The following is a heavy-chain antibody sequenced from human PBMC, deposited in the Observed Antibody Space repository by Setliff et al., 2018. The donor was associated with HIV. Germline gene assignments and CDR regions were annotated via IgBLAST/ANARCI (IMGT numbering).Heavy chain of an antibody. Sequence: SVKVSCKASGYTFTRNAMHWVRQAPGQRLEWMGWINTVNGNTKYSQKFQGRVTITRDTSASTVYMELSSLRSGDTAVYYCARDLNSGDYPHWFDPWGQGTLVTVSS. CDR1: GYTFTRNA. V-gene: IGHV1-3*04. CDR2: INTVNGNT. CDR3: ARDLNSGDYPHWFDP. J-gene: IGHJ5*02. D-gene: IGHD4-17*01.